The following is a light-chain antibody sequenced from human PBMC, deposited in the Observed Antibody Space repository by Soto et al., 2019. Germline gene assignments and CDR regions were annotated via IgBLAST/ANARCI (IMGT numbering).Light chain of an antibody. CDR2: DAS. CDR1: QSVSNSY. Sequence: EIVLTQSPATQSLSPGERATLSSGVSQSVSNSYLAWYQQKPGLAPRLLIYDASSRATGIPDRFSGSGSGTDFTLTISRLEPEDFAVYYCQQYGSSPPYTFGQGTKLEIK. CDR3: QQYGSSPPYT. V-gene: IGKV3D-20*01. J-gene: IGKJ2*01.